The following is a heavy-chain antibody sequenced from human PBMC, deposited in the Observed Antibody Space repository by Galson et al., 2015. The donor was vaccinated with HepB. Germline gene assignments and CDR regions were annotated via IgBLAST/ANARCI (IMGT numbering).Heavy chain of an antibody. D-gene: IGHD6-13*01. Sequence: SLRLSCAASGFIFTTYGMHWVRQAPGKGLEWVAVISFDGSNKYYADSVKGRFTISRDNSKNTLFLQLNSMRAEDTAVYYCAKDGQGYSSSWYSADHYYMDVWGKGTTVTVS. J-gene: IGHJ6*03. CDR3: AKDGQGYSSSWYSADHYYMDV. CDR1: GFIFTTYG. CDR2: ISFDGSNK. V-gene: IGHV3-30*18.